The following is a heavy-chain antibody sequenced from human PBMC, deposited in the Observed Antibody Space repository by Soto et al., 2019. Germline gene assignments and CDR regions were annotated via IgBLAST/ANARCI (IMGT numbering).Heavy chain of an antibody. D-gene: IGHD3-3*01. CDR2: IYWDDDK. J-gene: IGHJ4*02. CDR3: AHRADTFFGVVPNYFDY. CDR1: GFSLSTSGVG. Sequence: QITLKESGPTLVKPTQTLTLTCTFSGFSLSTSGVGVGWIRQPPGKALEWLALIYWDDDKRYSPSLKSRVTITKETSKNRVVLTMTNMDPVYTATYYCAHRADTFFGVVPNYFDYRGQGNLVTASS. V-gene: IGHV2-5*02.